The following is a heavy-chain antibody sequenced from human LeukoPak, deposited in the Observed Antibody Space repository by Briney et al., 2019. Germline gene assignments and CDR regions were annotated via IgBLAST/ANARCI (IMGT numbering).Heavy chain of an antibody. CDR1: GFTVSSSY. Sequence: AGSLRLSCAASGFTVSSSYMSWVRQAQEKGLEWDSVIYSGAGSTHYADSVKGRFTISRDDSKNTLYLQMNSLRAEDTAAYYCAIDGLPSGYFGMDVWGQGTTVTVSS. D-gene: IGHD3-22*01. J-gene: IGHJ6*02. V-gene: IGHV3-53*01. CDR2: IYSGAGST. CDR3: AIDGLPSGYFGMDV.